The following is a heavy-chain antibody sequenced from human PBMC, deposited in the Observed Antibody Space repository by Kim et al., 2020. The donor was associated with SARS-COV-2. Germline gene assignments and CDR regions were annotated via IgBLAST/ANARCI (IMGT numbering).Heavy chain of an antibody. Sequence: GGSLRLSCAASGFTFSNYAMNWVRQAPGKGLEWVSAITADPGSTYYVDSVKGRFTISRDNSKNTLSLQMSSVRAEDTAVYYCATAVSQTYYYGMDVWGQGTTVTVSS. CDR1: GFTFSNYA. J-gene: IGHJ6*02. V-gene: IGHV3-23*01. CDR3: ATAVSQTYYYGMDV. CDR2: ITADPGST. D-gene: IGHD2-8*01.